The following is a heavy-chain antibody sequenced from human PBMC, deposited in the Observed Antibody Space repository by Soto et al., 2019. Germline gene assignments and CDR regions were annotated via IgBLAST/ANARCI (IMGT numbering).Heavy chain of an antibody. CDR3: ARDMEPNYYDSSGYWPFDY. D-gene: IGHD3-22*01. V-gene: IGHV1-18*01. Sequence: ASVKVSCKASGYTFTSYGISWVRQAPGQGLEWMGWISAYNGNTNYAQKLQGRVTMTTDTSTSTAYVEQRSLGSDDTAVYYCARDMEPNYYDSSGYWPFDYWGQGTLVTVSS. CDR1: GYTFTSYG. CDR2: ISAYNGNT. J-gene: IGHJ4*02.